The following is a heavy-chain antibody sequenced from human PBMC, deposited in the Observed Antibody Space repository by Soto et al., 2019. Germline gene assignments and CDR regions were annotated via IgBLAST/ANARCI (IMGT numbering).Heavy chain of an antibody. Sequence: QVQLVQSGAEVKKPGASVKVSCRASGYTFTSYGISWVRQAPGQRLEWMGWISAYNGNTNYAQKFQGRVTMTTDTSTSTAYMELRSLRSDDTAVYYCARGPHVDIVATRGYWGQGTLVTVSS. J-gene: IGHJ4*02. CDR1: GYTFTSYG. CDR2: ISAYNGNT. CDR3: ARGPHVDIVATRGY. V-gene: IGHV1-18*01. D-gene: IGHD5-12*01.